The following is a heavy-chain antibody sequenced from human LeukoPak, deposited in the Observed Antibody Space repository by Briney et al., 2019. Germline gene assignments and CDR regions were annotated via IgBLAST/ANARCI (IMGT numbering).Heavy chain of an antibody. Sequence: PGGSLRLSCAASGFTFSSYSMNWVRQAPGEGLEWVSSISSSNSYISYADSVKGLFTISRNNAKNSLYLQMTSMRAEDTAIYFCERDRRGYSYPPDDFDIWGQGTMVTVSS. V-gene: IGHV3-21*01. CDR1: GFTFSSYS. CDR2: ISSSNSYI. D-gene: IGHD5-18*01. J-gene: IGHJ3*02. CDR3: ERDRRGYSYPPDDFDI.